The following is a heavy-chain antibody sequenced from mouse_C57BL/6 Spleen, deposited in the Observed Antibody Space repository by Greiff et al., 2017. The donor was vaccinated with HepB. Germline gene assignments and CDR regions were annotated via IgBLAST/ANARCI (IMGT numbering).Heavy chain of an antibody. V-gene: IGHV5-4*01. CDR2: ISDGGSYT. Sequence: EVMLVESGGGLVKPGGSLKLSCAASGFTFSSYAMSWVRQTPEKRLEWVATISDGGSYTYYPDNVKGRFTISRDNAKNNLYLQMSHLKSEDTAMYYCARDQGEAFDYWGQGTTLTVSS. CDR1: GFTFSSYA. J-gene: IGHJ2*01. CDR3: ARDQGEAFDY.